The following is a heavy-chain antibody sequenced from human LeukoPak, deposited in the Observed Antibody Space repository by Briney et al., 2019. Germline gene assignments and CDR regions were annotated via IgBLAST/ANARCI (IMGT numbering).Heavy chain of an antibody. CDR2: IYYSGST. V-gene: IGHV4-59*06. Sequence: PSETLSLTCAVYGGSFSGYYWSWIRQPPGKGLEWIGYIYYSGSTYCNPSLESRLTISVDTSKNQFSLKLSSVTAADTAVYYCARGTVVTDAFDIWGQGTMVTVSS. J-gene: IGHJ3*02. D-gene: IGHD4-23*01. CDR3: ARGTVVTDAFDI. CDR1: GGSFSGYY.